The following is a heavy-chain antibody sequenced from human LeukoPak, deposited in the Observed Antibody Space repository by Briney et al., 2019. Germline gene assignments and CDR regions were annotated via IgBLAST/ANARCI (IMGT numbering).Heavy chain of an antibody. D-gene: IGHD3-16*02. V-gene: IGHV3-9*01. J-gene: IGHJ4*02. Sequence: PGGSLRLSCAASGFTLDDYAMHWVRQAPGKGLEWVSGISWNSGSIGYADSVKGRFTISRDNAKNSLYLQMNSLRAEDTALYYCAKAPTNFTFGGVIAYYFDYWGQGTLVTVSS. CDR2: ISWNSGSI. CDR3: AKAPTNFTFGGVIAYYFDY. CDR1: GFTLDDYA.